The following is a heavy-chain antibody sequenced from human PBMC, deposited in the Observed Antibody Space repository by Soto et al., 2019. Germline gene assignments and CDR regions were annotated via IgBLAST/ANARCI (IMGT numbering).Heavy chain of an antibody. J-gene: IGHJ6*02. CDR2: INSDGSST. D-gene: IGHD2-15*01. V-gene: IGHV3-74*01. CDR1: RFTFSSYW. Sequence: WWSLRLSCASCRFTFSSYWMHWVRQAPGKGLVWVSRINSDGSSTSYADSVKGRFTISRDNAKNTLYLQMNSLRAEDTAVYYCARDVRYCSGGSWYFISYYGLDVSGQGTTLTV. CDR3: ARDVRYCSGGSWYFISYYGLDV.